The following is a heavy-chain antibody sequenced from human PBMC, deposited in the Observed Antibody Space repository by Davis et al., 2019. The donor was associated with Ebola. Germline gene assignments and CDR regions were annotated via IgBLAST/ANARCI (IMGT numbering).Heavy chain of an antibody. CDR2: ISTSDNTI. J-gene: IGHJ4*02. Sequence: GESLKISCAVSGFTFSDYYMSWIRQAPVKALEWISYISTSDNTIYYADSVKGRFTISRDNAKNSLYLQMNSLSAEDTAVYYCARDYGDYAFDYWGQGTLVTVSS. D-gene: IGHD4-17*01. CDR1: GFTFSDYY. CDR3: ARDYGDYAFDY. V-gene: IGHV3-11*01.